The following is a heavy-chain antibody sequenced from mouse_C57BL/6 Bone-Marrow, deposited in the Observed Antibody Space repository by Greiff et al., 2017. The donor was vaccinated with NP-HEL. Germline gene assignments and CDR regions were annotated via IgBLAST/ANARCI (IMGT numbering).Heavy chain of an antibody. Sequence: QVQLQQPGAELVKPGASVKMSCKASGYTFTSYWITWVKQRPGQGLEWMGDIYPGSGSTNYNEKFKSKATLTVDTSSSTAYMQLSSLTSEDSAVYYCARERPQLPYFDYWGQGTTLTVSS. CDR1: GYTFTSYW. CDR3: ARERPQLPYFDY. V-gene: IGHV1-55*01. D-gene: IGHD6-1*01. CDR2: IYPGSGST. J-gene: IGHJ2*01.